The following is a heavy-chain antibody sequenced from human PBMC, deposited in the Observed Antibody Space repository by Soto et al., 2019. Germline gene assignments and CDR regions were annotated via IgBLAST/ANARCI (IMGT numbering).Heavy chain of an antibody. V-gene: IGHV3-49*03. CDR2: IRSKAYGGTT. CDR1: GFTFGDYA. J-gene: IGHJ6*02. CDR3: TRAIIAAAGTDGMDV. D-gene: IGHD6-13*01. Sequence: PGGSLRLSCTASGFTFGDYAMSWFRQAPGKGLEWVGFIRSKAYGGTTEYAASVKGRFTISRDDSKSIAYLQMNSLKTEDTAVYYCTRAIIAAAGTDGMDVWGQGTTVTVSS.